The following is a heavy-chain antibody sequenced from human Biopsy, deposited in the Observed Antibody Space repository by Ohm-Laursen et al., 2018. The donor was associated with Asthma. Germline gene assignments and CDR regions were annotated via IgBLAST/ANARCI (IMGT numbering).Heavy chain of an antibody. CDR3: ARTFHFWSPYHAEHYQL. CDR1: GFSFSEFV. J-gene: IGHJ1*01. CDR2: ISYDGSTK. V-gene: IGHV3-30*03. Sequence: SLRLSCSASGFSFSEFVMHWVRQAPGKGLEWVAVISYDGSTKYYADSVKGRFTISRGNAKNLLFLQMNSLRAEDTAVYYCARTFHFWSPYHAEHYQLWGQGTLVTVSS. D-gene: IGHD3-3*01.